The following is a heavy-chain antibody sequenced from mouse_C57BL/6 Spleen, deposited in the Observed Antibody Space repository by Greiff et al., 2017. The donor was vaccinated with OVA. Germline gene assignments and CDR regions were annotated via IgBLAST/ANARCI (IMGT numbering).Heavy chain of an antibody. CDR3: AREGYYDRAGLFAY. CDR1: GFTFSSYA. CDR2: ISDGGSYT. J-gene: IGHJ3*01. D-gene: IGHD1-1*02. V-gene: IGHV5-4*01. Sequence: EVQRVESGGGLVKPGGSLKLSCAASGFTFSSYAMSWVRQTPDKRLEWVATISDGGSYTYYPDNVKGRFTISRDNAKNNLYLQMSHLKSEDTAMYYGAREGYYDRAGLFAYWGQGTLVTVSA.